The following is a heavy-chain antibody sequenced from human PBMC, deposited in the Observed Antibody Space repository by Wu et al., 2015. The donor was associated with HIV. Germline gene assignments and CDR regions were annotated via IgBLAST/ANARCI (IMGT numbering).Heavy chain of an antibody. D-gene: IGHD1-1*01. CDR2: MNPHSGNT. Sequence: VQRGGNLGREVKMPGASVRVSCKASGYTFTTYDIHWVRQATGQGLEWMGWMNPHSGNTGYGDTGFPQQFKGRVTMTRDTSINTAYLELSNLSSEDTAVYYCVRAPFPGTYWGQGTLVTVSS. CDR3: VRAPFPGTY. J-gene: IGHJ4*02. CDR1: GYTFTTYD. V-gene: IGHV1-8*01.